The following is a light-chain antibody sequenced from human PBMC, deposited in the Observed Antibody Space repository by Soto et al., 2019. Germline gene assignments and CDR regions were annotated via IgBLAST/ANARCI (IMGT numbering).Light chain of an antibody. J-gene: IGKJ4*01. CDR3: QQYQSLT. CDR2: GAS. CDR1: QSVSSSY. V-gene: IGKV3-20*01. Sequence: EIVLTQSPGTLSLSPGERATLSCRASQSVSSSYLAWYQHKPGQAPRLLIHGASRRVTGIPDRFSGSGTGTDFTLTITRLEPEAFSVYYCQQYQSLTFGGGTKVDIK.